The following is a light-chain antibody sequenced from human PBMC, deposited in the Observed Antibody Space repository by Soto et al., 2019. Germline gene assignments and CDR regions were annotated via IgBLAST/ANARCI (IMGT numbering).Light chain of an antibody. Sequence: EIVLTQSPGTLSLSPGERATLSCRASQSVSNTYLAWYQQKPGQAPRLLIYGVSSRATGIPDRFSGSGSGTDFTLTISRLEPEDFAVYYCQQYGNSPPLTFGGGTKVEIK. J-gene: IGKJ4*01. CDR1: QSVSNTY. CDR3: QQYGNSPPLT. CDR2: GVS. V-gene: IGKV3-20*01.